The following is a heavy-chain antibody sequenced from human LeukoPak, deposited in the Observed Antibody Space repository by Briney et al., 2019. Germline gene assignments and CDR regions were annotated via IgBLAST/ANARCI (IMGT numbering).Heavy chain of an antibody. D-gene: IGHD6-6*01. V-gene: IGHV4-39*02. Sequence: PSETLSLTCTVSNGSISSSSYYWGWVRQPPGKGLEWIGTIYYSGSTYYNPSLKSRVTISVDTSTDQFSLKLNSVTAADTAVYYCARDPLEYSSSSAALGAYYYYYYMDVWGKGTTVTVSS. J-gene: IGHJ6*03. CDR1: NGSISSSSYY. CDR3: ARDPLEYSSSSAALGAYYYYYYMDV. CDR2: IYYSGST.